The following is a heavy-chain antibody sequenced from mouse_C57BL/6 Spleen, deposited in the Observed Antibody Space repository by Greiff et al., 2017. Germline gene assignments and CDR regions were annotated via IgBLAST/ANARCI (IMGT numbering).Heavy chain of an antibody. D-gene: IGHD2-5*01. CDR2: IDPSDSET. CDR1: GYTFPSFW. CDR3: AREEPTIVTTRYYAMDD. J-gene: IGHJ4*01. V-gene: IGHV1-52*01. Sequence: VKQSCTASGYTFPSFWMHWVMQRPIQGLEWIGNIDPSDSETHYNQKFKDKATLTVNKSSSTDYMQLSSLTSEDSAVYYCAREEPTIVTTRYYAMDDWGQGTSVSVSS.